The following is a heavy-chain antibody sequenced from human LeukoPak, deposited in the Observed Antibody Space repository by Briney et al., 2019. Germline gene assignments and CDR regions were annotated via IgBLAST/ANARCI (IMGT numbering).Heavy chain of an antibody. CDR3: AREAGEVRSGYFNYYYYMDV. J-gene: IGHJ6*03. CDR1: GGSFSDYY. CDR2: FNHSGST. Sequence: PSETLSLTCAVYGGSFSDYYWSWIRQPPGKGLEWIGEFNHSGSTNYNPSLKSRVTISVDTSKNQFSLKLSSVTAADTAVYYCAREAGEVRSGYFNYYYYMDVWGTGTTVTVSS. D-gene: IGHD3-3*01. V-gene: IGHV4-34*01.